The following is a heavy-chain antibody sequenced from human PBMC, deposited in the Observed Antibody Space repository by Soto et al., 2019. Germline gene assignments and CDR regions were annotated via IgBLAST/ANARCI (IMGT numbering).Heavy chain of an antibody. Sequence: EVQLVESGGGLVQPGGSLRLSCEASGFSFNNDWMQWVRQAPGKGLVWVSSLSSVGNTADYADSVKGRFTISRDNAKNTLYLQMNSLGAEDTDIYYYVRGTYSGIYFFDYWGQGTLVTVSS. CDR2: LSSVGNTA. D-gene: IGHD1-26*01. CDR3: VRGTYSGIYFFDY. V-gene: IGHV3-74*01. CDR1: GFSFNNDW. J-gene: IGHJ4*02.